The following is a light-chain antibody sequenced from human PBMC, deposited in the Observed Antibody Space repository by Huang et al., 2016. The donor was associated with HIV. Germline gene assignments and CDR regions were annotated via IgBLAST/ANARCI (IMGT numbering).Light chain of an antibody. V-gene: IGKV3-20*01. CDR3: QQYGTSPWT. CDR2: GAS. J-gene: IGKJ1*01. Sequence: EIVLTQSPGTLSLAPGDRATLSCGSSPTVNSNYLAWFHQKPGQSRSLIMYGASTRATGIPDRFSGSGSGTDFTLTISRLEPEDFAMYYCQQYGTSPWTFGQGTKVEV. CDR1: PTVNSNY.